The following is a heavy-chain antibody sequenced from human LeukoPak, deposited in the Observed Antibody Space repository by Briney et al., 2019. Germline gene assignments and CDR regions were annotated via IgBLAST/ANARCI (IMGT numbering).Heavy chain of an antibody. V-gene: IGHV1-24*01. CDR1: GYTLTELS. J-gene: IGHJ4*02. CDR2: FDPEDGET. CDR3: ARDLGHYDYVWGSYRPAYFDY. Sequence: ASVKVSCKVSGYTLTELSMHWVRQAPGKGLEWVGGFDPEDGETIYAQKFQGRVTMTRDTSTSTVYMELSSLRSEDTAVYYCARDLGHYDYVWGSYRPAYFDYWGQGTLVTVSS. D-gene: IGHD3-16*02.